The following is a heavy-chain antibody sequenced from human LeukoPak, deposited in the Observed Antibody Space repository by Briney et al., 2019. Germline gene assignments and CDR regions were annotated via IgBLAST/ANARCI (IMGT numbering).Heavy chain of an antibody. CDR1: GYSFTSYW. D-gene: IGHD3-22*01. Sequence: GESLKISCKGSGYSFTSYWIGWVRQMPGKGLEWMGIIYPGDSDTRYSPSFQGQVTISADKSISTAYLQWSSLKASDTAMYYCARQRVRYYYDSSGYLDYWGQGTLVTVSS. J-gene: IGHJ4*02. CDR2: IYPGDSDT. V-gene: IGHV5-51*01. CDR3: ARQRVRYYYDSSGYLDY.